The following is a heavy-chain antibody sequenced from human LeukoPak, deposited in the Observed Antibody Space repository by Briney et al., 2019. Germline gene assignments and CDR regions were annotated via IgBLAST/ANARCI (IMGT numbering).Heavy chain of an antibody. J-gene: IGHJ4*02. Sequence: PSETLSLTCTASGGSISTRSLYWGWVRQPPGKGPEWIGSIKYSGSTSYNPSLKSRVTISVDTSTNQFSLRLTSVTAADTAVYFCARPFSGSFSTYDYWGQGTLVTVSS. D-gene: IGHD1-26*01. CDR2: IKYSGST. CDR3: ARPFSGSFSTYDY. CDR1: GGSISTRSLY. V-gene: IGHV4-39*01.